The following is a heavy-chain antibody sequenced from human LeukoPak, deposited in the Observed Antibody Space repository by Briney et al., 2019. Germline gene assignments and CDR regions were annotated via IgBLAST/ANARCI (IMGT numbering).Heavy chain of an antibody. CDR3: ASRRVDTAMGYYYYYMDV. CDR1: GFTFSSYW. V-gene: IGHV3-74*01. D-gene: IGHD5-18*01. Sequence: GGSLRLSCAASGFTFSSYWMHWVRQAPGKGLVWVSCINSDGSSTSYADSVKGRFTISRDNAKNTLYLQMNSLRAEDTAVYYCASRRVDTAMGYYYYYMDVWGEGTTVTVSS. J-gene: IGHJ6*03. CDR2: INSDGSST.